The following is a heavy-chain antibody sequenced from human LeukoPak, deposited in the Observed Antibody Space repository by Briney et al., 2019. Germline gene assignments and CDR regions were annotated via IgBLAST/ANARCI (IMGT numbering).Heavy chain of an antibody. CDR1: GFTFSSHW. Sequence: GGSLRLSCAASGFTFSSHWMHWARQGPGKGLVWVSRINGDETSTAYADSVKGRFTISRDNAKNTLYLQMNSLRAGDTAVYYCARRLPYYGMDVWGQGTTVTVSS. CDR3: ARRLPYYGMDV. D-gene: IGHD4-11*01. V-gene: IGHV3-74*01. CDR2: INGDETST. J-gene: IGHJ6*02.